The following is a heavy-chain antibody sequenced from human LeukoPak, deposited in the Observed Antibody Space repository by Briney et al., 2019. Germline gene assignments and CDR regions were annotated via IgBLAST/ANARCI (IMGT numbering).Heavy chain of an antibody. CDR2: IYYSGST. CDR1: GYSISSHY. J-gene: IGHJ1*01. V-gene: IGHV4-59*11. CDR3: AGDPTAEYFQH. Sequence: PSETLSLTCSVSGYSISSHYCWGWIRQPPGKGLEWIGYIYYSGSTNYNPSLKSRVTISVDTSKNQFSLKLSSVTAADTAVYYCAGDPTAEYFQHWGQGTLVTVSS.